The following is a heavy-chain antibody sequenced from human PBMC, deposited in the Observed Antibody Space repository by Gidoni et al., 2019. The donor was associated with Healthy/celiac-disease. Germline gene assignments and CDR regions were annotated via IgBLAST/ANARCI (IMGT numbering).Heavy chain of an antibody. Sequence: QVQLQESGPGLVKPSQTLSLTCTVSAGSISSGSYYWSWIRQPAGKGLEWIGRIYTSGSTNYNPSLKSRVTISVDTSKNQFSLKLSSVTAADTAVYYCARADYYDRLAFDYWGQGTLVTVSS. V-gene: IGHV4-61*02. J-gene: IGHJ4*02. D-gene: IGHD3-22*01. CDR3: ARADYYDRLAFDY. CDR2: IYTSGST. CDR1: AGSISSGSYY.